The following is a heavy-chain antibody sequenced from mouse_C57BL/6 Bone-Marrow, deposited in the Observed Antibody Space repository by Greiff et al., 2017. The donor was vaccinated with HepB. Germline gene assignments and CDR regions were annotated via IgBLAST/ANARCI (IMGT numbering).Heavy chain of an antibody. CDR2: ISYDGSN. V-gene: IGHV3-6*01. CDR3: ARGGDGYPHFDY. D-gene: IGHD2-3*01. Sequence: EVQLQQSGPGLVKPSQSLSLTCSVTGYSITSGYYWNWIRQFPGNKLEWMGYISYDGSNNCNPSLKNRISITRDTSKNQFFLKLNSVTTEDTATYYCARGGDGYPHFDYWGQGTTLTVSS. J-gene: IGHJ2*01. CDR1: GYSITSGYY.